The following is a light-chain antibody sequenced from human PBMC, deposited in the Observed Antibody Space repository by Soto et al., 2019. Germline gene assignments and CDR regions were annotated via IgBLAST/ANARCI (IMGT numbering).Light chain of an antibody. CDR2: DAS. CDR1: QGISSA. J-gene: IGKJ3*01. V-gene: IGKV1-13*02. CDR3: QQFNSYPRT. Sequence: AIQLTQSPSSLSASVGDRVTITCRASQGISSALAWYQQKPGQAPKLLIYDASSLESGVPSRFSGSGSGTDFTLTISSLQPEDFATYYSQQFNSYPRTFGPGTKVDIK.